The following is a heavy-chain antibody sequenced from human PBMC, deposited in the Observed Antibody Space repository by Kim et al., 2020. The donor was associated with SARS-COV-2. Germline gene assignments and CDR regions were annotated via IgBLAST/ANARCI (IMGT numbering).Heavy chain of an antibody. CDR1: GFTFSNYW. J-gene: IGHJ4*02. Sequence: GGSLRLSCAASGFTFSNYWMHWVRQVPEKGLLWVSRVNSDASTIEYADSVKGRFTISRDNAKNTLYLQMNSLRVEDMAVYYCARGSGNFGFDSWGQGILVTVSS. CDR3: ARGSGNFGFDS. V-gene: IGHV3-74*01. CDR2: VNSDASTI. D-gene: IGHD1-26*01.